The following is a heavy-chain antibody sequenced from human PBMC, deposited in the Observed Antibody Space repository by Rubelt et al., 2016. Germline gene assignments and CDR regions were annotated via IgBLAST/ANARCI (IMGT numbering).Heavy chain of an antibody. D-gene: IGHD3-10*01. CDR1: GGSISSYY. CDR3: ARVSGTRIKGWYFDL. CDR2: IYYTGST. J-gene: IGHJ2*01. Sequence: QVQLQESGPGLVEPSETLSLTCTVSGGSISSYYWSWIRQPPGKGLEWIGYIYYTGSTNYNPSLKSRVTISVDTSKNQFPLKLSSVTAADTAVYYCARVSGTRIKGWYFDLWGRGTLVTVSS. V-gene: IGHV4-59*12.